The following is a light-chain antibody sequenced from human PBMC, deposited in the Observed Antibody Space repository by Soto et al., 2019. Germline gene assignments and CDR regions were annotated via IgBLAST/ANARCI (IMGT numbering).Light chain of an antibody. CDR3: QSYDSSLSAV. Sequence: QSVLTQPPSVSGAPGQRVTISCTGSSSNIGAGYDVHWYQQLPGTAPKLLIYGNSNRPSGVPDRFSGSKSGTSASLAIAGLQAADEADYYCQSYDSSLSAVFGGGTQLPVL. V-gene: IGLV1-40*01. CDR1: SSNIGAGYD. CDR2: GNS. J-gene: IGLJ7*01.